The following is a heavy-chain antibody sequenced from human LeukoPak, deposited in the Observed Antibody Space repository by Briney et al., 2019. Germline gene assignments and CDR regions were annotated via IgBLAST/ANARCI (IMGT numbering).Heavy chain of an antibody. CDR3: ARLMIYYYYMDV. J-gene: IGHJ6*03. Sequence: KPSETLSLTCTVSGGSMTNSTYYWGWIRQPPGKGLEWIGEINHSGSTNYNPSLKSRVTTSVDTSKNQFSLKLSSVTAADTAVYYCARLMIYYYYMDVWGKGTTVTISS. V-gene: IGHV4-39*07. D-gene: IGHD3-16*01. CDR2: INHSGST. CDR1: GGSMTNSTYY.